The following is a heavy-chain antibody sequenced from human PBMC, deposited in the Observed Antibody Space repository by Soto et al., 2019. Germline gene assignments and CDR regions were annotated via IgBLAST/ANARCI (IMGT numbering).Heavy chain of an antibody. CDR3: ARDLGIAVAGTPYNWFDP. V-gene: IGHV4-59*01. Sequence: PSETLSLTCTVSGGSISSYYWSWIRQPPGKGLEWIGYIYYSGSTNYNPSLKSRVTISVDTSKNQFSLKLSSVTAADTAVYYCARDLGIAVAGTPYNWFDPWGQGTLVTVSS. D-gene: IGHD6-19*01. CDR2: IYYSGST. CDR1: GGSISSYY. J-gene: IGHJ5*02.